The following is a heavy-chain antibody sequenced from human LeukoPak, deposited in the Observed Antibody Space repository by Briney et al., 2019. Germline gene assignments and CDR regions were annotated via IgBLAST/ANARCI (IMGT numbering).Heavy chain of an antibody. V-gene: IGHV3-21*01. J-gene: IGHJ6*01. Sequence: PGGSLRLSCAASGFTFSSYTMNWVRQAPGKGLEWVSYISSSSSYIYYADSVKGRFTISRDNAENPLYLQMNSLRAEDTAVYYCARGSEGYCSGGGCYYGMDVWGQGTTVTVSS. CDR3: ARGSEGYCSGGGCYYGMDV. CDR1: GFTFSSYT. CDR2: ISSSSSYI. D-gene: IGHD2-15*01.